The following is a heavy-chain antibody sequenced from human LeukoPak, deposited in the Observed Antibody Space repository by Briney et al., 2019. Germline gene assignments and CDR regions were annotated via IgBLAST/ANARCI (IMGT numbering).Heavy chain of an antibody. Sequence: SVKVSCKASGGTFSSYAISWVRQAPGQGLEWMGGIIPIFGTANYAQKFQGRVTITTDESTSTAYMELSSLRSEDTAVYYCAGESPSGATYDILTGYYPNWGQGTLVTVSS. J-gene: IGHJ4*02. CDR3: AGESPSGATYDILTGYYPN. V-gene: IGHV1-69*05. CDR1: GGTFSSYA. D-gene: IGHD3-9*01. CDR2: IIPIFGTA.